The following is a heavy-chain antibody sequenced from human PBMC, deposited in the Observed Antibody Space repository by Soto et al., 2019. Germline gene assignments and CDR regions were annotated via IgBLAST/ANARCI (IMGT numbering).Heavy chain of an antibody. CDR1: GYSISSGYY. Sequence: KTSETLSLTCAVSGYSISSGYYWGWIRQPPGKGLEWIGSIYHSGSTYNNPSLKSRATISVDTSKNQFSLKLSSVTAADTAVYYCARVGGYGMDVWGQGTTVTVSS. CDR2: IYHSGST. D-gene: IGHD3-10*01. CDR3: ARVGGYGMDV. J-gene: IGHJ6*02. V-gene: IGHV4-38-2*01.